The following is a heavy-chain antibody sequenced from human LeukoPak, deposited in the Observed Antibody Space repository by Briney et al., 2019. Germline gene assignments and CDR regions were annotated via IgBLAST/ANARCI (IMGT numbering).Heavy chain of an antibody. D-gene: IGHD3-10*01. V-gene: IGHV4-30-4*01. CDR2: IYYSGST. J-gene: IGHJ4*02. Sequence: SETLSLTCTVSGGSISSGDYYWSWIRQPPGKGLEWIGYIYYSGSTYYNPFLKSRVTISVDTSKNQFSLKLSSVTAADTAVYYCARQIWFGELFFDYWGQGTLVTVSS. CDR3: ARQIWFGELFFDY. CDR1: GGSISSGDYY.